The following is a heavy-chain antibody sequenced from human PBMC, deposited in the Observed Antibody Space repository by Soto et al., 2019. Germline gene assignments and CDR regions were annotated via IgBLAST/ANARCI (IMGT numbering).Heavy chain of an antibody. V-gene: IGHV3-30*18. J-gene: IGHJ6*02. CDR1: GFTFSSYG. D-gene: IGHD6-13*01. CDR2: ISYDGSNK. Sequence: QVQLVESGGGVVQPGRSLRLSCAASGFTFSSYGMNWVRQAPGKGLEWGAVISYDGSNKYYADSVKGRFTISRDSSKNMLYLQMNSLRAEDTAVYYCAKEDSSSWHYYYGMDVRGQGTTVTVSS. CDR3: AKEDSSSWHYYYGMDV.